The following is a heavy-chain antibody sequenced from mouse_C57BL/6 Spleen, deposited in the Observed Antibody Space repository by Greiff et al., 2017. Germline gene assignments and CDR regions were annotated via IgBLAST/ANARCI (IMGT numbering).Heavy chain of an antibody. D-gene: IGHD1-1*01. J-gene: IGHJ4*01. CDR3: AFTTVVAYYAMDY. V-gene: IGHV1-69*01. CDR1: GYTFTSYW. CDR2: IDPSDSYT. Sequence: VQLQQPGAELVMPGASVKLSCKASGYTFTSYWMHWVKQRPGQGLEWIGEIDPSDSYTNYNQKFKGKSTLTVDKSSSTAYMQLSSLTSEDSAVYYCAFTTVVAYYAMDYWGQGTSVTVSS.